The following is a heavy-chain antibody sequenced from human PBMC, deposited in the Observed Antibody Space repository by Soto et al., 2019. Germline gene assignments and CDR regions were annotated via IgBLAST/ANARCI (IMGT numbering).Heavy chain of an antibody. CDR1: GFTFSSYW. J-gene: IGHJ3*02. Sequence: LRLSCAASGFTFSSYWMSWVRQAPGKGLEWVANIKQDGSEKYYVDSVKGRFTISRDNAKNSLYLQMNSLRAEDTAVYYCARGHSGSYGHDAFDIWGQGTMVTVSS. CDR3: ARGHSGSYGHDAFDI. V-gene: IGHV3-7*05. CDR2: IKQDGSEK. D-gene: IGHD1-26*01.